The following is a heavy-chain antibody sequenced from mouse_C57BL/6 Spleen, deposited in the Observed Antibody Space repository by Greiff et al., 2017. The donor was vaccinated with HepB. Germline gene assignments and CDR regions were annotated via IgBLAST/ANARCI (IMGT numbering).Heavy chain of an antibody. D-gene: IGHD3-1*01. CDR1: GYTFTSYW. J-gene: IGHJ2*01. CDR3: ARIGDYFDY. V-gene: IGHV1-69*01. CDR2: IDPSDSYT. Sequence: QVQLQQPGAELVMPGASVKLSCKASGYTFTSYWMHWVKQRPGQGLEWIGEIDPSDSYTNYNQKFKGKSTLTVDKSSSTAYMQRSSLTSEDSAVYYCARIGDYFDYWGQGTTLTVSS.